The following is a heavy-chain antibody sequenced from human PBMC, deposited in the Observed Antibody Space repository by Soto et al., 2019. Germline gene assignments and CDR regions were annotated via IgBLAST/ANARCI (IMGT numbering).Heavy chain of an antibody. CDR3: AKGVSGGHLDY. J-gene: IGHJ4*02. CDR2: IYYTGST. Sequence: PSETLSLTCTVSGVSINNYYWTWIRQPPGKRLEWVGAIYYTGSTTYNPSLRSRVPFSVDTSKNQFSLSLTSVAAADTAVYFCAKGVSGGHLDYWGQGTRVTVAS. D-gene: IGHD6-25*01. CDR1: GVSINNYY. V-gene: IGHV4-59*01.